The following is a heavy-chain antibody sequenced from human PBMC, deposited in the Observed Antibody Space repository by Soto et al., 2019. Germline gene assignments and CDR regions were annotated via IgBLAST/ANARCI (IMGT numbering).Heavy chain of an antibody. V-gene: IGHV3-74*01. J-gene: IGHJ6*02. Sequence: EVQLVESGGGSVQPGGSLRLSCAASGFSFSSDFMAWVRQAPGEVLVSVSHVPGDGSRASYADSVRFRFTISRDNAKNPLYLQMDSLRDEDTAIYNCARENWYSLDVWGQGTTVTVSS. CDR1: GFSFSSDF. D-gene: IGHD1-26*01. CDR2: VPGDGSRA. CDR3: ARENWYSLDV.